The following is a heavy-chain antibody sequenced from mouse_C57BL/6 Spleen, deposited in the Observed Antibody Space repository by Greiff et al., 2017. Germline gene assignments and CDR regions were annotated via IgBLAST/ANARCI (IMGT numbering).Heavy chain of an antibody. Sequence: DVKLQEPGPGLVKPSQSLSLTCSVTGYSITSGYYWNWIRQFPGNKLEWMGYIRYDGSNNYNPSLKNRISITRDTSKNQFFLKLNSVTTEDTATYYCAREGNGYDSWFAYWGQGTLVTVSA. V-gene: IGHV3-6*01. D-gene: IGHD2-2*01. J-gene: IGHJ3*01. CDR2: IRYDGSN. CDR1: GYSITSGYY. CDR3: AREGNGYDSWFAY.